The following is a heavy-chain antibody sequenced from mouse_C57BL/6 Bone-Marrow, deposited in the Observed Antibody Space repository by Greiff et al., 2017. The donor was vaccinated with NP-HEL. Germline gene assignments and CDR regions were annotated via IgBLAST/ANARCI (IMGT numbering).Heavy chain of an antibody. CDR1: GFTFSDYY. CDR2: INYDGSST. J-gene: IGHJ4*01. Sequence: EVMLVESEGGLVQPGSSMKLSCTTSGFTFSDYYMAWVRQVPEKGLDWVANINYDGSSTYYLDSLKSRFIISRDNAKNILYLQMSSLKSEDTATYYCAREGGLRRHTYAMDYWGQGTSVTVSS. V-gene: IGHV5-16*01. D-gene: IGHD2-4*01. CDR3: AREGGLRRHTYAMDY.